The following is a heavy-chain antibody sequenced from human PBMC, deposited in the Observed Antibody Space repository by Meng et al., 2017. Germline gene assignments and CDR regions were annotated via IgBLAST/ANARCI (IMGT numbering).Heavy chain of an antibody. CDR1: GFIFSGSD. CDR3: TVYITGHI. CDR2: IITKTNNYAT. Sequence: GESLKISCAASGFIFSGSDIHWVRQASGKGLEWVGRIITKTNNYATAYAASVKGRFTISRDDSSTTAYLQMNSLRSEDTALYYCTVYITGHIWGRGTMGTVSS. V-gene: IGHV3-73*01. D-gene: IGHD6-19*01. J-gene: IGHJ3*02.